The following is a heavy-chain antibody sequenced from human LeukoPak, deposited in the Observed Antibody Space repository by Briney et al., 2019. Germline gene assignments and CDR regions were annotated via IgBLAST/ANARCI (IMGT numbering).Heavy chain of an antibody. CDR3: ASLTGIAAAGH. J-gene: IGHJ4*02. D-gene: IGHD6-13*01. Sequence: GRSLRLSCAASGFTFSSYAMHWVRQAPGKGLEWVAVISYDGSNKYYADSVKGRFTISRDNSKNTLYLQMNSLRAEDTAVYYCASLTGIAAAGHWGQGTLVTVSS. V-gene: IGHV3-30*04. CDR2: ISYDGSNK. CDR1: GFTFSSYA.